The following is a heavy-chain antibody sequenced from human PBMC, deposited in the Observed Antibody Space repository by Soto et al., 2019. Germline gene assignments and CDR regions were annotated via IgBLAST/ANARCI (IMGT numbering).Heavy chain of an antibody. V-gene: IGHV3-7*05. CDR2: IKKDESKK. CDR1: GFTFSDYW. Sequence: EVQLVESGGGLVQPGESLRLSCAASGFTFSDYWMTWVRQAPGKGLEWVANIKKDESKKSYLDSVRGRFTISRDNARNSLYLQMDSLIAEDTALYYCARDVSPGSGPYYLDAFDMWVQGTMVTVSS. D-gene: IGHD3-22*01. CDR3: ARDVSPGSGPYYLDAFDM. J-gene: IGHJ3*02.